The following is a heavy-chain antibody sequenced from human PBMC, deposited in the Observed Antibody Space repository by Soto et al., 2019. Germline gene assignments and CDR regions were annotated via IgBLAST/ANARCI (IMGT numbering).Heavy chain of an antibody. J-gene: IGHJ6*02. CDR1: GGTFSSYA. Sequence: VASVKVSCKASGGTFSSYAISWVRQAPGQGLEWMGGIIPIFGTANYAQKFQGRVTITADESTSTAYMELSSLRSEDTAVYYCASIVVVPAGHYYYGMDVWGQGTTVTVS. CDR2: IIPIFGTA. D-gene: IGHD2-2*01. V-gene: IGHV1-69*13. CDR3: ASIVVVPAGHYYYGMDV.